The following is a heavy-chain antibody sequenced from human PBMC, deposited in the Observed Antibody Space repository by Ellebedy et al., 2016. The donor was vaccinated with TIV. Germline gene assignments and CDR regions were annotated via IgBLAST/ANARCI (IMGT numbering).Heavy chain of an antibody. CDR2: IIPILNVV. CDR1: GETSSSHA. Sequence: AASVKVSCKASGETSSSHALNWMRQAPGQGLEWVGRIIPILNVVNYARKFQGRVTITADRSTNIVYLELSSLRFEDTAVYYCARWGPYSGTFQGPFDFWGQGVLVTVSS. D-gene: IGHD5-12*01. J-gene: IGHJ4*02. CDR3: ARWGPYSGTFQGPFDF. V-gene: IGHV1-69*04.